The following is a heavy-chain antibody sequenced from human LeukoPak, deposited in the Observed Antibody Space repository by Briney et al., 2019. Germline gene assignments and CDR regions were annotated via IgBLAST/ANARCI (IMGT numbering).Heavy chain of an antibody. D-gene: IGHD4-23*01. Sequence: AETLSLTCAVYGGSFSGYYWSWIRQPPGKGLEWIGEINRSGSTNYNPSLKSRVTISVDTSKNQFSLKLSSVTAADTAVYYCARYWNGYGGNSVQDAFDIWGQGTMVTVSS. J-gene: IGHJ3*02. CDR3: ARYWNGYGGNSVQDAFDI. CDR2: INRSGST. V-gene: IGHV4-34*01. CDR1: GGSFSGYY.